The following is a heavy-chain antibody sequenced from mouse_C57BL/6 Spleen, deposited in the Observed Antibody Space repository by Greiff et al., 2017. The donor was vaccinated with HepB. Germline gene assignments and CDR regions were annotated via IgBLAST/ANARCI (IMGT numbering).Heavy chain of an antibody. CDR3: ARYDYYGSSY. J-gene: IGHJ2*01. CDR1: GYSFTGYY. V-gene: IGHV1-42*01. CDR2: INPSTGGT. Sequence: EVQLQQSGPELVKPGASVKISCKASGYSFTGYYMNWVKQSPEKSLEWIGEINPSTGGTTYNQKFKAKATLTVDKSSSTAYMQLKSLTSEDSAVYYCARYDYYGSSYWGQSTTLTVSS. D-gene: IGHD1-1*01.